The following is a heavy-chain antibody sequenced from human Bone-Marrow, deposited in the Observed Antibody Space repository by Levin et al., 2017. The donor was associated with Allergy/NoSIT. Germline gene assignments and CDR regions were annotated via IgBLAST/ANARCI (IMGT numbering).Heavy chain of an antibody. CDR1: GFTFSDYG. D-gene: IGHD6-13*01. CDR3: AKDKRYSSSSGDL. Sequence: GGSLRLSCAASGFTFSDYGFHWVRQPPGKGLEWVAVMLFDENKKIYGDSVKGRFTISRDNSKNTVYLQMNSLRVGDTGVYYCAKDKRYSSSSGDLWGQGTLVTVSA. J-gene: IGHJ1*01. CDR2: MLFDENKK. V-gene: IGHV3-30*18.